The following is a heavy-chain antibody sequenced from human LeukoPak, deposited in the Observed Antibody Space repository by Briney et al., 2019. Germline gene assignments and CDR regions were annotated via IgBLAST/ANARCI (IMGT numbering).Heavy chain of an antibody. CDR3: ARHLGEVAVDYYGMDV. CDR2: IYYSGST. V-gene: IGHV4-59*01. D-gene: IGHD6-19*01. CDR1: GGSISSYY. Sequence: SETLSLTCTVSGGSISSYYWSWIRQPPGKGLEWIGYIYYSGSTNYNPSLKSRVTISVDTSKNQFSLKLSSVTAADTAVYYCARHLGEVAVDYYGMDVWGQGTTVTVSS. J-gene: IGHJ6*02.